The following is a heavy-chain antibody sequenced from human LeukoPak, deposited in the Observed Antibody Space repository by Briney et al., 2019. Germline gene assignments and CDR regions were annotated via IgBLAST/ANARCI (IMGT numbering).Heavy chain of an antibody. CDR1: GYTFTSYA. D-gene: IGHD6-13*01. V-gene: IGHV1-3*01. J-gene: IGHJ4*02. CDR3: ARVGIAAAGLYYFDY. CDR2: INAGNGNT. Sequence: VSVKVSCKASGYTFTSYAMHWVRQAPGQRLEWMGWINAGNGNTKYSQKFQGRVTITRDTSASTAYMELSSLRSEDTAVYYCARVGIAAAGLYYFDYWGQGTLVTVSS.